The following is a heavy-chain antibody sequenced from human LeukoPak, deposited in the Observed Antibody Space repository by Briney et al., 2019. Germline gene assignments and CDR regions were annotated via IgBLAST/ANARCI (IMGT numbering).Heavy chain of an antibody. J-gene: IGHJ5*02. V-gene: IGHV4-39*01. CDR2: IYYSGST. Sequence: SETLSLTCTVSGGSISSSSYYWGWIRQPPGKGLEWIGSIYYSGSTYYNPSLKSRVTISVDTSKNQFSLKLSSVTAADTAVYYCASSISSSWARGFDPWGQGTLVTVSS. D-gene: IGHD6-13*01. CDR1: GGSISSSSYY. CDR3: ASSISSSWARGFDP.